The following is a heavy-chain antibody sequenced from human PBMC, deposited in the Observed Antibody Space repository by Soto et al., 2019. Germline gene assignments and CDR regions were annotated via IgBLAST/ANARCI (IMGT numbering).Heavy chain of an antibody. D-gene: IGHD1-20*01. Sequence: PSQTLSLTCAISGDSVSSDGAAWNWIRQSPSRGLEWLGRTYYRSEWQNDYAESVKSRITVNPDTSKNQFSLQLNSVTPEYTGVYYCARGRYSYYGMDVWGQGTTVTVSS. CDR2: TYYRSEWQN. J-gene: IGHJ6*02. CDR3: ARGRYSYYGMDV. CDR1: GDSVSSDGAA. V-gene: IGHV6-1*01.